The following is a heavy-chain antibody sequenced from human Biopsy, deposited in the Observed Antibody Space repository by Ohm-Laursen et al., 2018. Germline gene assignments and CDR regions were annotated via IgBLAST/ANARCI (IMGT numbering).Heavy chain of an antibody. CDR3: ARGRSHLLPDHDWFDP. CDR1: GFRLTNYT. CDR2: ISRSTSHI. Sequence: SLRLSCAASGFRLTNYTINWVRQAPGKGLEWVSSISRSTSHILYAETLKGRFTSSRDNAKNSVYLQMNGLRVEDTAVYYCARGRSHLLPDHDWFDPWGQGTLVTVSS. V-gene: IGHV3-21*06. J-gene: IGHJ5*02. D-gene: IGHD1-14*01.